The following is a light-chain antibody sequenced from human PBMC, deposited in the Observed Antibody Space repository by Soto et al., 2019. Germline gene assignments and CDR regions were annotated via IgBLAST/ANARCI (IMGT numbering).Light chain of an antibody. CDR2: DNN. V-gene: IGLV1-51*01. Sequence: QSVLTQPPSVSAAPGQTVTISCSGTSSNTGNNYVSWYQQVPGTAPKLLISDNNKRPSGTPDRFSGSKSGTSATLGITGLQTGDEADYYCATWDSSLSIGVFGTGTKLTVL. J-gene: IGLJ1*01. CDR3: ATWDSSLSIGV. CDR1: SSNTGNNY.